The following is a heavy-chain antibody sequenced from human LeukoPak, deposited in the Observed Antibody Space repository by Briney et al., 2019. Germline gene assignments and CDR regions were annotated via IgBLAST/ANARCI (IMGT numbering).Heavy chain of an antibody. CDR2: ISAYNGNT. V-gene: IGHV1-18*01. CDR1: GYTFTSYG. D-gene: IGHD3-3*01. CDR3: ARHPKFFDFWSGYYSDY. J-gene: IGHJ4*02. Sequence: ASVKVSCKASGYTFTSYGISWVRQAPGQGLEWMGWISAYNGNTNYAQKLQGRVTMTTDTSTSTAYMELRSLRSEDTAVYYCARHPKFFDFWSGYYSDYWGQGTLVTVSS.